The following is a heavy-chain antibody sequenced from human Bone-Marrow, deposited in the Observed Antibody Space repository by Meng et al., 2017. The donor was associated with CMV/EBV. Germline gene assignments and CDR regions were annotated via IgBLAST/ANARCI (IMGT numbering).Heavy chain of an antibody. CDR1: GFTFIDYA. Sequence: GESLKISCAASGFTFIDYAFHWVRQAPGKGLEWVAVISSDGNNDFYAGSVKGRFALSRDNSKNTLYLQMNSLRAEDTAVYYCAKGSDCSSTSCTKKGSWDYWGQGTLVTVSS. D-gene: IGHD2-2*01. CDR2: ISSDGNND. V-gene: IGHV3-30*09. CDR3: AKGSDCSSTSCTKKGSWDY. J-gene: IGHJ4*02.